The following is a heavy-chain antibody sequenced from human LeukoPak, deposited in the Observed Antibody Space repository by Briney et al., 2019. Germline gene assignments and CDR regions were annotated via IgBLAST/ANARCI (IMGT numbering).Heavy chain of an antibody. J-gene: IGHJ6*02. CDR3: ARAEKDYSNYYYYYGMDV. V-gene: IGHV3-30-3*01. CDR1: GFTFSSYA. Sequence: GGSPRLSCAASGFTFSSYAMHWVRQAPGKGLEWVAVISYDGSNKYYADSVKGRFTISRDNSKNTLYLQMNSLRAEDTAVYYCARAEKDYSNYYYYYGMDVWGQGTTVTVSS. CDR2: ISYDGSNK. D-gene: IGHD4-4*01.